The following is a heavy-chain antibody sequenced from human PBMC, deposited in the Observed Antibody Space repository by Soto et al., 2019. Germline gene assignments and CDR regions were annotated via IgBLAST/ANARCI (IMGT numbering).Heavy chain of an antibody. CDR2: INVDGNTI. CDR1: GFSFSTYW. CDR3: ARDEGRQGPEYFHH. V-gene: IGHV3-74*01. Sequence: EVQLVESGGGLVQPGGSLRLSCAASGFSFSTYWMYLVRQAPGKGLVWVSRINVDGNTINYADSVKGRFTVSRDNAKNTLYLQMNSLRAEDTAVYYCARDEGRQGPEYFHHWGQGTLVTVSS. J-gene: IGHJ1*01.